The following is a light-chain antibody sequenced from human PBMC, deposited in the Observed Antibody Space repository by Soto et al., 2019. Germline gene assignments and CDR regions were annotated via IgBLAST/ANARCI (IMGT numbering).Light chain of an antibody. Sequence: QSALTQPPSASGSPGQSVTISCTGTSSDIGGYNYVSWYQQHSGKAPKLIIYEVTERPSGVPVRFSGSKSGNTASLTVSGLRTEDEADYYCSSYAGSNNVVFGGGTKLTVL. J-gene: IGLJ2*01. CDR2: EVT. CDR1: SSDIGGYNY. V-gene: IGLV2-8*01. CDR3: SSYAGSNNVV.